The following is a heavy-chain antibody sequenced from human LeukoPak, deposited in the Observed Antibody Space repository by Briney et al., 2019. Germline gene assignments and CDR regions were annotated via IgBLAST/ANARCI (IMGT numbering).Heavy chain of an antibody. CDR1: GYTFTSYY. V-gene: IGHV1-3*01. CDR2: INAGNGNT. D-gene: IGHD5-12*01. J-gene: IGHJ4*02. CDR3: ARGVATNRYYFDY. Sequence: ASVTVSCTASGYTFTSYYMHWVRQAPGQRLEWMGWINAGNGNTKYSQKFQGRVTITRDTSASTAYMELSSLRSEDTAVYSCARGVATNRYYFDYWGQGTLVTVSS.